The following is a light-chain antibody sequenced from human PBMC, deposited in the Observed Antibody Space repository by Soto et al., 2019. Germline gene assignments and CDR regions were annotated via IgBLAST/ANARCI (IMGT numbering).Light chain of an antibody. V-gene: IGKV1-5*03. CDR2: KAS. CDR3: QQYNRYPFT. J-gene: IGKJ3*01. CDR1: QSISSW. Sequence: DIQMTQSPSTPSASVGDRVTITCRASQSISSWLAWYQQKPGKAPKLLIYKASSLESGVPSRFSGSGSGTEFTLTISSLQPDDFATYYCQQYNRYPFTFGPGTKVDIK.